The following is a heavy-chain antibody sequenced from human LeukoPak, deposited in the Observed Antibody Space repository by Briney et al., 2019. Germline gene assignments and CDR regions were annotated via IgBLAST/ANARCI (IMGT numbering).Heavy chain of an antibody. CDR3: ARHMQQLVRFDY. CDR2: IYYSGST. V-gene: IGHV4-59*08. J-gene: IGHJ4*02. Sequence: SETLSLTCTVSGGSISSYYWSWIRQPPGKGLEWIGYIYYSGSTNYNPSLKSRVTISVDTSKSQFSLKLSSVTAADTAVYYCARHMQQLVRFDYWGQGTLVTVSS. D-gene: IGHD6-13*01. CDR1: GGSISSYY.